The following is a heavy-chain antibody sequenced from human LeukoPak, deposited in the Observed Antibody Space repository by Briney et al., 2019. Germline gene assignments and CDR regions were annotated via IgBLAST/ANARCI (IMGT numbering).Heavy chain of an antibody. CDR2: IYPGDSDT. D-gene: IGHD3-10*01. V-gene: IGHV5-51*01. CDR1: GYSFTNYW. J-gene: IGHJ3*02. CDR3: VSHPPLGSGSYSPDDAFDI. Sequence: GESLKISCKGYGYSFTNYWIGWVRQMPGKGLEWMGIIYPGDSDTRYSPSFQGQVTISADKSISTAYLQWSSLKASDTAMYYCVSHPPLGSGSYSPDDAFDIWGQGTMVTVSS.